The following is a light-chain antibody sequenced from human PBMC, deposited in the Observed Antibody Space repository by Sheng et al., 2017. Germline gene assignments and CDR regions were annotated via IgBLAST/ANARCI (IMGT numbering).Light chain of an antibody. Sequence: EIVLTQSPVTLSLSPGERATLSCRASQSVTNNYLAWYQKKPGQAPRLLMYAAFSRATGIPGRFSGTGSGTDFILTISRLEPEDFAIYYCQQYGDSPVTFG. V-gene: IGKV3-20*01. CDR1: QSVTNNY. CDR3: QQYGDSPVT. J-gene: IGKJ5*01. CDR2: AAF.